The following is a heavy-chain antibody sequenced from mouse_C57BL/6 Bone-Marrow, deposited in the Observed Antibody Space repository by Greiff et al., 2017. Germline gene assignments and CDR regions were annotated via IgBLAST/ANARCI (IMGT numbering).Heavy chain of an antibody. D-gene: IGHD2-5*01. CDR2: ILPGSGST. CDR3: ARLYYSNYGRPYWYFGV. V-gene: IGHV1-9*01. J-gene: IGHJ1*03. Sequence: QVQLQQSGAELMKPGASVKLSCKATGYTFTDYWIEWVKQRPGHGLEWIGEILPGSGSTNYNEKFKGKATFTADKSSNTAYMQLSSLTTEDSAIYYCARLYYSNYGRPYWYFGVWGTGTTVTVSS. CDR1: GYTFTDYW.